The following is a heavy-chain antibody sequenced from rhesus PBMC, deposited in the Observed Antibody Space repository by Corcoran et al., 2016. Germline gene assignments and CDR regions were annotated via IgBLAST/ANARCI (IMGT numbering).Heavy chain of an antibody. J-gene: IGHJ4*01. Sequence: QLQLQESGPGLVQPSETLSLTSAVSGGSIHSNYCSWLRQPQGKGRECIGRIAGRGGSTDYNPSLKSRVTISTDTSKNQFSLKLSSVTAADTAVYYCARGGDTVGTPTYWGQGVLVTVSS. CDR1: GGSIHSNY. V-gene: IGHV4-173*01. D-gene: IGHD5-42*01. CDR3: ARGGDTVGTPTY. CDR2: IAGRGGST.